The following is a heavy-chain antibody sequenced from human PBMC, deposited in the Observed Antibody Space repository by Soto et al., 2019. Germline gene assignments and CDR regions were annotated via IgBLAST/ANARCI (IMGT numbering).Heavy chain of an antibody. D-gene: IGHD1-26*01. CDR1: GYSISSSNW. V-gene: IGHV4-28*01. CDR3: ARREIQGPIDY. CDR2: IYYSGTT. J-gene: IGHJ4*02. Sequence: QVQLQESGPGMVKPSDTLSLTCAVSGYSISSSNWWGWSRQPPGKGLEWIGYIYYSGTTYYNPSLKSRVTMSVDPSKNQFSLKLNSVTAVDPAVYYCARREIQGPIDYWGQGTLVTVSS.